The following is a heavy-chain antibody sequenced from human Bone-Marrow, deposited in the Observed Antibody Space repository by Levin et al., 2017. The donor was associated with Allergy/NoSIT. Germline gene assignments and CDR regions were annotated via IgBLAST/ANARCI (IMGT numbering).Heavy chain of an antibody. Sequence: PGGSLRLSCAASGFTFSDYAMTWVRQAPGKGLEWVSFISDSGGSTYYADSVRGRFTISRDNSKNTLYLQINTLRVEDTAVYYCAKRYCSGSSCYGAYYFDYWGQGTLVTVSS. CDR3: AKRYCSGSSCYGAYYFDY. CDR2: ISDSGGST. J-gene: IGHJ4*02. CDR1: GFTFSDYA. V-gene: IGHV3-23*01. D-gene: IGHD2-2*01.